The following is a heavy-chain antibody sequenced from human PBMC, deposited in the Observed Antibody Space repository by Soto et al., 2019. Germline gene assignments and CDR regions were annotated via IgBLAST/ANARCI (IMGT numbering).Heavy chain of an antibody. J-gene: IGHJ4*02. D-gene: IGHD3-16*02. Sequence: ASVKVSCKASGYTFTSYGISWVRQAPGQGLEWMGWISAYNGNTNYAQKLQGRVTMTTDTSTSTAYVELRSLRSDDTAVYYCARGDGMITFGGVIVIRPFDYWGQGTLVTVSS. V-gene: IGHV1-18*01. CDR1: GYTFTSYG. CDR3: ARGDGMITFGGVIVIRPFDY. CDR2: ISAYNGNT.